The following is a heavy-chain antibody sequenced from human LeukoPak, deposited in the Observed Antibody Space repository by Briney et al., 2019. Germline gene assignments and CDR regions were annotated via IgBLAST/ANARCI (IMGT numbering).Heavy chain of an antibody. CDR1: GYTFTNYG. D-gene: IGHD3-22*01. CDR3: ARDRNRVDDSVGYYPSWFDP. J-gene: IGHJ5*02. Sequence: GASVKVSCKASGYTFTNYGISWVQQAPGQGLEWMGWISGFGGNTKYAQKFQSRVTMTTDTSTSTAYMDLRSLRSDDTAVYFCARDRNRVDDSVGYYPSWFDPWGQGTRVTVSS. CDR2: ISGFGGNT. V-gene: IGHV1-18*01.